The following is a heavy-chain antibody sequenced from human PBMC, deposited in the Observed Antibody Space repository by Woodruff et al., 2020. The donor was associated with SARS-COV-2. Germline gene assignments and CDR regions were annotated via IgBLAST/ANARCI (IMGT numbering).Heavy chain of an antibody. V-gene: IGHV3-48*03. J-gene: IGHJ6*03. CDR3: ARDPSYYYYMDV. Sequence: YYADSVKGRFTISRDNAKNSLYLQMNSLRAEDTAVYYCARDPSYYYYMDVWGKGTTVTASS.